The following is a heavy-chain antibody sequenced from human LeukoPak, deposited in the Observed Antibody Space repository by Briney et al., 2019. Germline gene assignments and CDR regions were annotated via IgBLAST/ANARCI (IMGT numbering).Heavy chain of an antibody. CDR2: INHSGST. J-gene: IGHJ6*03. V-gene: IGHV4-39*07. CDR1: GGSISSGSYY. Sequence: SETLSLTCTVSGGSISSGSYYWSWIRQPPGKGLEWIGEINHSGSTNYNPSLKSRVTISVDTSKNQFSLKLSSVTAADTAVYYCARVMVRGAYYYMDVWGKGATVTVSS. CDR3: ARVMVRGAYYYMDV. D-gene: IGHD3-10*01.